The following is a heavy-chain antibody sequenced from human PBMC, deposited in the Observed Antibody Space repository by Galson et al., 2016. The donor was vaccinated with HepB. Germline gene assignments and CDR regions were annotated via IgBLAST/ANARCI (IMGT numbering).Heavy chain of an antibody. CDR3: ARDHASRALAGYLYRSNNGMDV. Sequence: SLRLSCAASGFSIYVMSWVRQAPGKGLVWVSRISLDGSVTIYGDSVKGRFSTSRDNAKNTLFLQMNSLRAEDTAVYYCARDHASRALAGYLYRSNNGMDVWGQGTTVTVSS. CDR2: ISLDGSVT. J-gene: IGHJ6*02. V-gene: IGHV3-74*01. D-gene: IGHD3-9*01. CDR1: GFSIYV.